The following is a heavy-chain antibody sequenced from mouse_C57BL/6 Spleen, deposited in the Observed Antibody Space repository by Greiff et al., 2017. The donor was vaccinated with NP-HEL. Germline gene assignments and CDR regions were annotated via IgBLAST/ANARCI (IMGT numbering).Heavy chain of an antibody. Sequence: EVMLVESGGGLVKPGGSLKLSCAASGFTFSSYAMSWVRQTPEKRLEWVATISDGGSYTYYPDNVKGRCTISRDNAKNNLYLQMSHLKSEDTAMYYCAREGQDYFDYWGQGTTLTVSS. CDR3: AREGQDYFDY. V-gene: IGHV5-4*01. CDR1: GFTFSSYA. CDR2: ISDGGSYT. D-gene: IGHD3-3*01. J-gene: IGHJ2*01.